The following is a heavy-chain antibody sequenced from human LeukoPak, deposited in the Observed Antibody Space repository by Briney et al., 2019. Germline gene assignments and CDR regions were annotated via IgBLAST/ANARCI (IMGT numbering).Heavy chain of an antibody. J-gene: IGHJ6*02. Sequence: GGSLRLSCAASGFTFNSYAMSWVRQAPGKGLEGVSAISGSGGSTYYADSVKGRFTISRDNSKNTLYLQMNSLRAEDTAVYYCAKRSPRDIVVVPAALGYGMDVWGQGTTVTVSS. CDR3: AKRSPRDIVVVPAALGYGMDV. CDR1: GFTFNSYA. V-gene: IGHV3-23*01. CDR2: ISGSGGST. D-gene: IGHD2-2*01.